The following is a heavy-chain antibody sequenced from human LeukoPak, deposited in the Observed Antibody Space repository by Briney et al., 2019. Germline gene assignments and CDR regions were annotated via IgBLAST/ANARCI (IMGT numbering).Heavy chain of an antibody. V-gene: IGHV1-69*13. J-gene: IGHJ4*02. Sequence: ASVKVSCKASGGTFSSYAISWVRQAPGQGLEWMGGIIPIFGTASYAQKFQGRVTITADESTSTAYMELSSLRSEDTAVYYCATERVGAPTAPFDYWGQGTLVTVSS. CDR3: ATERVGAPTAPFDY. D-gene: IGHD1-26*01. CDR2: IIPIFGTA. CDR1: GGTFSSYA.